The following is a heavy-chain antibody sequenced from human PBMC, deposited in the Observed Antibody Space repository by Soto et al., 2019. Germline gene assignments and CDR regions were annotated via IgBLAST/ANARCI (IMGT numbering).Heavy chain of an antibody. J-gene: IGHJ1*01. D-gene: IGHD3-16*01. CDR2: ISYDGSNK. CDR3: AREGG. V-gene: IGHV3-30-3*01. Sequence: QVQLVESGGGVVQPGRSLRLSCAASGFTFSSYAMHWVRQAPGKVLEWVAVISYDGSNKYYADSVKGRFTISRDNSKNTLYLQMNSLRAEDTAVYYCAREGGWGQGTLVTFSS. CDR1: GFTFSSYA.